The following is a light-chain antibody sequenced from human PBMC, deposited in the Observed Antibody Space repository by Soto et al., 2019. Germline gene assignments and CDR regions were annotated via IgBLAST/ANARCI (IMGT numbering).Light chain of an antibody. J-gene: IGKJ2*01. V-gene: IGKV3-20*01. CDR1: QSVTSSY. CDR2: GAS. CDR3: QQYGGSPMYT. Sequence: IVLTQSPGTLSLSPGERATLFCRASQSVTSSYLAWYQQRPGQAPRLLIYGASFRATGIPDRFSGSGSGTDFTLTISRLEPEDFAVYYFQQYGGSPMYTFGQGTKLEIK.